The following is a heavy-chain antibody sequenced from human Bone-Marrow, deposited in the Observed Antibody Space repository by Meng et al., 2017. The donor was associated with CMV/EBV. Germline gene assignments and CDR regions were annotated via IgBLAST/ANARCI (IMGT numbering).Heavy chain of an antibody. J-gene: IGHJ6*02. CDR1: GFSFSTYG. V-gene: IGHV3-30*03. CDR3: ARVSVDYYYYGMDV. CDR2: ISHDGKNE. Sequence: GESLKISCVASGFSFSTYGMHWVRQAPGKGLEWVAVISHDGKNENYADSVKGRFTVSRDNSRTTLYLQLNSLRPDDTGIYYCARVSVDYYYYGMDVWGQGTTVTASS. D-gene: IGHD3-10*01.